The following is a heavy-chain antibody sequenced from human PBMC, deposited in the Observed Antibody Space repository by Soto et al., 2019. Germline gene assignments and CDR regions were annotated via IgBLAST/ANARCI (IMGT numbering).Heavy chain of an antibody. CDR1: GGSMRNYF. V-gene: IGHV4-59*01. CDR3: AAGEASSRNLAPYYLDF. Sequence: SETLSLTCTVSGGSMRNYFWTWIRQPPGKGLEWIGYIHYSGTTSFFPSYNPPLRSRVTISEDTSKNQFSLKLLSVTTADTAVYFCAAGEASSRNLAPYYLDFWGQGTLVTVSS. CDR2: IHYSGTT. D-gene: IGHD6-13*01. J-gene: IGHJ4*02.